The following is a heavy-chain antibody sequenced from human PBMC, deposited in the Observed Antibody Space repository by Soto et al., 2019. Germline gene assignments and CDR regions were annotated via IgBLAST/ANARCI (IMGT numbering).Heavy chain of an antibody. CDR3: ASRKLRLLECTHGPFDS. Sequence: QVQLRETGPGLVKPSGTLSLICSVSGGSLGTSNWWSWVRQSPGKGLQWIGDIYETGRTKYNPSLQSRLTIAVEESKTQCSLKLASGTAADMAVYYCASRKLRLLECTHGPFDSWGQGNLVIVSS. CDR2: IYETGRT. D-gene: IGHD3-3*01. V-gene: IGHV4-4*02. CDR1: GGSLGTSNW. J-gene: IGHJ4*02.